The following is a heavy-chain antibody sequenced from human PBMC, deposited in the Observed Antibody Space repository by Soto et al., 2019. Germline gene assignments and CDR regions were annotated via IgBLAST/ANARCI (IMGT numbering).Heavy chain of an antibody. V-gene: IGHV3-30-3*01. CDR3: ARDRNRITGRHFDY. J-gene: IGHJ4*02. CDR2: ISYDGSNK. Sequence: GGSLRLSCAASGFTFSSYAMHWVRQAPGKGLEWVAVISYDGSNKYYADSVKGRFTISRDNSKNTLYLQMNSLRAEDTAVYYCARDRNRITGRHFDYWGQGTLVTVSS. CDR1: GFTFSSYA. D-gene: IGHD1-20*01.